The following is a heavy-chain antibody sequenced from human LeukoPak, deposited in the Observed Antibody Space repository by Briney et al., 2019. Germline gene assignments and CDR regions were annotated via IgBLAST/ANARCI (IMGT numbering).Heavy chain of an antibody. Sequence: GGSLRLSCPASGFTFSNYAMSWVRQAPGKGLEWVSAISGRGGSTYYAHSVKGRFTISRDNSKNTPYLQMNSLRAKDTAVYYCAKDRGEYYDYVWGSYRLSYFDYWGEGSLVTVSS. V-gene: IGHV3-23*01. D-gene: IGHD3-16*02. J-gene: IGHJ4*02. CDR1: GFTFSNYA. CDR3: AKDRGEYYDYVWGSYRLSYFDY. CDR2: ISGRGGST.